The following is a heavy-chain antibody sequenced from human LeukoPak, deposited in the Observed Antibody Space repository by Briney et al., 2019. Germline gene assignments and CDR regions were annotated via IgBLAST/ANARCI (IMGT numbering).Heavy chain of an antibody. CDR1: GGSISSGGYY. V-gene: IGHV4-31*03. J-gene: IGHJ4*02. D-gene: IGHD5/OR15-5a*01. CDR2: IYYSGST. CDR3: ARHFSVPYFDY. Sequence: SETLSLTCTVSGGSISSGGYYWSWIRQHPGKGLEWIGYIYYSGSTYYNPSLKSRVTISVDTSKNQFSLKLSSVTAADTAVYYCARHFSVPYFDYWGQGTLVTVSS.